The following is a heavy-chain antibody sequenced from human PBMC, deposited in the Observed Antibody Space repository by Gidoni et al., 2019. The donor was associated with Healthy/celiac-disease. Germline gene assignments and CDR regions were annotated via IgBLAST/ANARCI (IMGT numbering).Heavy chain of an antibody. CDR3: ARDGYTDSSGYYYYGMDV. CDR2: IYHSGST. V-gene: IGHV4-4*02. D-gene: IGHD3-22*01. Sequence: QVQLQESGPGLVKPSGTLSLTCAVSGGSIRSSNWWSWVRQPPGKGLEWIGKIYHSGSTNYNQSLKSRVTISVDKSKNQFSLKLSSVTAADTAVYYCARDGYTDSSGYYYYGMDVWGQGTTVTVSS. CDR1: GGSIRSSNW. J-gene: IGHJ6*02.